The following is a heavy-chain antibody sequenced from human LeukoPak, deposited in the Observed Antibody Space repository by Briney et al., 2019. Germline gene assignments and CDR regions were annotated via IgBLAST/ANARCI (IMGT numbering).Heavy chain of an antibody. CDR1: GFTFSSYW. D-gene: IGHD3-16*01. CDR3: ARGGGLDV. Sequence: GGSLRLSCAASGFTFSSYWMNWARHAPGKGLEWVASINHNGNVNYYVDSVKGRFTISRDNAKNSLYLQMSNLRAEDTAVYFCARGGGLDVWGQGATVTVSS. J-gene: IGHJ6*02. CDR2: INHNGNVN. V-gene: IGHV3-7*03.